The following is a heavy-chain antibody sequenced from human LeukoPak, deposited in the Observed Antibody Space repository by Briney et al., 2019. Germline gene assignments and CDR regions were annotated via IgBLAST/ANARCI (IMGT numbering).Heavy chain of an antibody. CDR3: ARRLKTPTVGTTGYFDY. J-gene: IGHJ4*03. CDR2: IYYSGHT. V-gene: IGHV4-39*01. CDR1: GGSISNSDYC. Sequence: SETLSLTCIVSGGSISNSDYCWGWIRQSPGKGLEWIGSIYYSGHTYYNSSLRSRVTISVDTSKNQFSLRLTSVTAADTAVYYCARRLKTPTVGTTGYFDYWGQGTLVTVSS. D-gene: IGHD1-1*01.